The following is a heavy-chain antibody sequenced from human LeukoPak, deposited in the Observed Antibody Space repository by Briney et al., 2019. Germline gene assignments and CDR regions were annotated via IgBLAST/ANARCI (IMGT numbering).Heavy chain of an antibody. V-gene: IGHV3-23*01. Sequence: GGSLRLSCAASGFTFSSYAMSWVRQAPGKGLEWVSTINGGGDSTNHADSVKGRFTIFRDNSKNTLYLQMNSLRAEDTAVYYCAKRDGYKSGAVDIWGQGTMVTVSS. CDR2: INGGGDST. J-gene: IGHJ3*02. D-gene: IGHD5-24*01. CDR1: GFTFSSYA. CDR3: AKRDGYKSGAVDI.